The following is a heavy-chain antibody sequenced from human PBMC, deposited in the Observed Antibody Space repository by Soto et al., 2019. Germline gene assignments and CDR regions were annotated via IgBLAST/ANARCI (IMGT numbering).Heavy chain of an antibody. CDR2: IFNSGSP. Sequence: SETLSLTCTVSGDSIRGYYWNWIRRPPGKGLEWIGYIFNSGSPSYNPSLQSRVAMSADTSKNQISLKLSSVTAADTAVYYCARGRPYSLWGQGTLVTVSS. CDR1: GDSIRGYY. V-gene: IGHV4-59*12. J-gene: IGHJ4*02. D-gene: IGHD2-15*01. CDR3: ARGRPYSL.